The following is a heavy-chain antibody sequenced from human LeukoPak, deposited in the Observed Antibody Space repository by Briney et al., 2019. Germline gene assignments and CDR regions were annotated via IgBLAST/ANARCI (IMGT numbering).Heavy chain of an antibody. CDR2: VKNDGSST. D-gene: IGHD3-3*01. CDR3: ARGNDYWSGYIDY. Sequence: GGSLRLSCAASGFAFSSHWMHWVRQAPGKGLVWVSHVKNDGSSTNYADSVWGRFTISRDNAKNTLYLQMNSLRAEDTAVYYCARGNDYWSGYIDYWGQGTLVTVSS. J-gene: IGHJ4*02. CDR1: GFAFSSHW. V-gene: IGHV3-74*01.